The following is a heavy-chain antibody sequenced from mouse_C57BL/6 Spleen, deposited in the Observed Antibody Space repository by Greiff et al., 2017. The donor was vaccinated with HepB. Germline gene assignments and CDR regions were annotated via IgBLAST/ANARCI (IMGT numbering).Heavy chain of an antibody. Sequence: EVQLQESGPELVKPGASVKMSCKASGYTFTDYNMHWVKQSHGKSLEWIGYINPNNGGTSYNQKFKGKATLTVNKSSSTAYMELRSLTSEDAAVYYCAGYYGSSPWYFDVWGTGTTVTVSS. D-gene: IGHD1-1*01. CDR1: GYTFTDYN. V-gene: IGHV1-22*01. CDR3: AGYYGSSPWYFDV. CDR2: INPNNGGT. J-gene: IGHJ1*03.